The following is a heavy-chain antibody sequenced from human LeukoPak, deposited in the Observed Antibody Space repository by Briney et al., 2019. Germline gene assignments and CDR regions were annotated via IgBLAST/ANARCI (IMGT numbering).Heavy chain of an antibody. CDR3: AKGPSIAARPGYFDL. CDR1: GFTVSSNY. Sequence: GGSLRLSCAASGFTVSSNYMSWVRQAPGKGLEWVSVIYSGGSTYYADSVEGRFTISRDNSKNTLYLQMNSLRAEDTAVYYCAKGPSIAARPGYFDLWGRGTLVTVSS. V-gene: IGHV3-53*01. CDR2: IYSGGST. D-gene: IGHD6-6*01. J-gene: IGHJ2*01.